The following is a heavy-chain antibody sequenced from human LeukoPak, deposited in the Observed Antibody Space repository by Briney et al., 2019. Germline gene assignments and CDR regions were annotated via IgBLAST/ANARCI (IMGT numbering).Heavy chain of an antibody. CDR3: VKGTQYCGGDCYDY. D-gene: IGHD2-21*01. J-gene: IGHJ4*02. Sequence: PGGSLRLSCSASGFTFSRYAMHWVRQAPGKGLEYVSGISSNGGSTHYADSVKGRLTISRDNSKNTLYLQMSSLRAEDTAVFYCVKGTQYCGGDCYDYWGQGTLVTVSS. CDR2: ISSNGGST. V-gene: IGHV3-64D*06. CDR1: GFTFSRYA.